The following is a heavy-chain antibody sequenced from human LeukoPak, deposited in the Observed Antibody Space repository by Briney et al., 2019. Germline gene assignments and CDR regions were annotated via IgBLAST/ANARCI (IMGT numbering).Heavy chain of an antibody. CDR1: GFTFSSCG. D-gene: IGHD5-18*01. J-gene: IGHJ4*02. CDR2: VSFDESNK. Sequence: PGGSLRLSCAASGFTFSSCGMHWVRQAPGKGLEWVGVVSFDESNKYYSDSVKGRFTISRGNSKNTLYLQMNSLRGDDTAVYYCAKGLQPGSMYYFDSWGQGTLVTVSS. V-gene: IGHV3-30*18. CDR3: AKGLQPGSMYYFDS.